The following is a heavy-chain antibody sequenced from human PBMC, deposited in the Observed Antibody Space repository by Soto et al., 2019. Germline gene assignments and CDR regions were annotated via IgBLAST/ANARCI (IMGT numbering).Heavy chain of an antibody. J-gene: IGHJ4*02. CDR1: GDSVSSHY. V-gene: IGHV4-4*07. CDR3: AREPLAHSYFDF. Sequence: PSETLSLTCTVSGDSVSSHYWSWIRQPAGKGLEWLGRLYNDERTNYNPSLKSRVTMSMDTSKNQFSLKLTSATAADSAVYFCAREPLAHSYFDFWGQGILVTVSS. CDR2: LYNDERT.